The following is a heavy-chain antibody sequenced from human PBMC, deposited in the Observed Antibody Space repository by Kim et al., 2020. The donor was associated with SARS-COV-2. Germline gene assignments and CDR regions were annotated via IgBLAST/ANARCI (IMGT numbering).Heavy chain of an antibody. CDR2: IYYSGST. D-gene: IGHD5-12*01. CDR3: ARDSRAGSLATTLYGMDV. Sequence: SETLSLTCTVSGGSISSGGYYWSWIRQHPGKGLEWIGYIYYSGSTYYNPSLKSRVTISVDTSKNQFSLKLSSVTAADTAVYYCARDSRAGSLATTLYGMDVWGQGTTVTVSS. J-gene: IGHJ6*02. V-gene: IGHV4-31*03. CDR1: GGSISSGGYY.